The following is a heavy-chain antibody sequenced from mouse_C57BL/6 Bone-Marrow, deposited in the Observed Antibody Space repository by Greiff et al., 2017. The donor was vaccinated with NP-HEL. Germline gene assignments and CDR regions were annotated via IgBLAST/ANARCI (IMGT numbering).Heavy chain of an antibody. CDR3: ARDDDGYYVGSYYYAMDY. Sequence: VQLQQPGAELVKPGASVKMSCKASGYTFTSYWITWVKQRPGQGLEWIGDIYPGSGSTNYNEKFKSKATLTVDTSSSTAYMQLSILTSEDSAVYYCARDDDGYYVGSYYYAMDYWGQGTSVTVSS. J-gene: IGHJ4*01. D-gene: IGHD2-3*01. CDR1: GYTFTSYW. V-gene: IGHV1-55*01. CDR2: IYPGSGST.